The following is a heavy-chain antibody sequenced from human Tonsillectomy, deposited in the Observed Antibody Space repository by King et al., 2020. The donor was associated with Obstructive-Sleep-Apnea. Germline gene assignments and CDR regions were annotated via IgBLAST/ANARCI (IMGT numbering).Heavy chain of an antibody. Sequence: DVQLVESGGGLVQPGGSLRLSCAASGFTVSSNYMSWVRQAPGKGLEWVSVIYSGGSTYYADSVKGRFTISRDNSKNTLYLQMNSLRAEDTAVYYCARDRYYDSSGYYFSAYYYYGMDVWGQGTTVTVSS. V-gene: IGHV3-66*01. CDR3: ARDRYYDSSGYYFSAYYYYGMDV. D-gene: IGHD3-22*01. J-gene: IGHJ6*02. CDR1: GFTVSSNY. CDR2: IYSGGST.